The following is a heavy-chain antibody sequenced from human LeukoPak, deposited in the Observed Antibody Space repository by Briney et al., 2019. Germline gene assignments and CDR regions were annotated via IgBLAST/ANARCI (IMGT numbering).Heavy chain of an antibody. D-gene: IGHD6-19*01. J-gene: IGHJ3*02. CDR3: AKRYSSGWHPGAFDI. CDR1: GFTFSSYG. Sequence: PGRSLRLSCAASGFTFSSYGMHWVRQAPGKGLEWVAVISYDGSNKYYADSVKGRFTISRDNSKNTLYLQMNSLRAEDTAVYYCAKRYSSGWHPGAFDIWGQGTMVTVSS. V-gene: IGHV3-30*18. CDR2: ISYDGSNK.